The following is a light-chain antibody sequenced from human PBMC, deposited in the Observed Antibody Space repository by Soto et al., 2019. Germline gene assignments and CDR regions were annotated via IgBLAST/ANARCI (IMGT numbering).Light chain of an antibody. CDR2: KAS. J-gene: IGKJ5*01. CDR1: QSISSW. CDR3: QQYNSFPDT. V-gene: IGKV1-5*03. Sequence: DIQMTQSPSTLSASVGDRVTINCRASQSISSWLAWYQQKPGKAPKLLIYKASSLESGVPSRFSGSESGTEFTLTISSLQPDDFATYYCQQYNSFPDTFGQGTRLEIK.